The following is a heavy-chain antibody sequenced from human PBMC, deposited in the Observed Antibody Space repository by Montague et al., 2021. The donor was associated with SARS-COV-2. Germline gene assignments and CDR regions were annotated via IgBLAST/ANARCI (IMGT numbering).Heavy chain of an antibody. CDR3: ASSGITLTGLDAFDI. J-gene: IGHJ3*02. CDR2: TYYRSKWDS. D-gene: IGHD3-9*01. V-gene: IGHV6-1*01. CDR1: GDSVSSQSVA. Sequence: CAISGDSVSSQSVAWNWIMQSPSRGLEWLGRTYYRSKWDSDYAESVKRQLVITPDTSKNQVSLQLNSVIPENTAVYFCASSGITLTGLDAFDIWGQGTMVTVSS.